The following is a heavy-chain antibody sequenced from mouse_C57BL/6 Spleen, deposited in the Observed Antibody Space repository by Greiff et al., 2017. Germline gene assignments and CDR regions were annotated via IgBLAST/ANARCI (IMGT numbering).Heavy chain of an antibody. D-gene: IGHD2-4*01. Sequence: VQLQQSGPGLVQPSQSLSITCTVSGFSLTSYGVHWVRQSPGKGLEWLGGIWSGGSTDYNAALISRLSISEDKSKSQVFFKMNSLQADDTAIYYCARNLYYDYGLDYWGQGTTLTVSS. V-gene: IGHV2-2*01. J-gene: IGHJ2*01. CDR2: IWSGGST. CDR1: GFSLTSYG. CDR3: ARNLYYDYGLDY.